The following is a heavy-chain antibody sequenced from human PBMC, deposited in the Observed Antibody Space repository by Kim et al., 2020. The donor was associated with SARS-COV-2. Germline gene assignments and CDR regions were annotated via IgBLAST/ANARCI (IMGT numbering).Heavy chain of an antibody. CDR2: IYSTGST. Sequence: SETLSLTCSVSGDSITSGRYYWGWIRQPPGKGLEWIGSIYSTGSTYYNPSLKTRVTIFVDTSKKQFSLKLSSVAAPDTAVYYWSRHILTNNWFDPWDQG. CDR3: SRHILTNNWFDP. J-gene: IGHJ5*02. V-gene: IGHV4-39*01. D-gene: IGHD3-9*01. CDR1: GDSITSGRYY.